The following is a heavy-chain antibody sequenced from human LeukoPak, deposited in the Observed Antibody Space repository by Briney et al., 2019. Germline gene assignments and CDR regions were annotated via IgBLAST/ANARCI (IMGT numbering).Heavy chain of an antibody. V-gene: IGHV4-59*01. CDR1: GGSISSYY. Sequence: SETLSLTCTVSGGSISSYYWSWIRQPPGKGLEWIGYIYYSGSTNYNPSLKSRVTISVDTSKNQFSLKLSSVTAADTAVYYCARVRSSGWGKGFDYWGQGTLVTVSS. CDR2: IYYSGST. J-gene: IGHJ4*02. CDR3: ARVRSSGWGKGFDY. D-gene: IGHD6-19*01.